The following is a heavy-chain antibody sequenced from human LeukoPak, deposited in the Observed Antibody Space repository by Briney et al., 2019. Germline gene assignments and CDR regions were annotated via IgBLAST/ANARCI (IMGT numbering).Heavy chain of an antibody. V-gene: IGHV5-51*01. J-gene: IGHJ5*01. Sequence: PGESLKISCEASGYSFTNYWIGWERQMPGKGLEWMGIIYPGDSDTRYRSSFQGQVTISADKSISIAYLQWSSLKASDTAIYYCARLNNWFDSWGQGTLVTVSS. CDR3: ARLNNWFDS. CDR2: IYPGDSDT. CDR1: GYSFTNYW.